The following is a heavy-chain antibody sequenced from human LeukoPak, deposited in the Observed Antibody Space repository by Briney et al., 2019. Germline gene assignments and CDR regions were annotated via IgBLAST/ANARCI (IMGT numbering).Heavy chain of an antibody. V-gene: IGHV4-34*01. Sequence: SETLSLTRAVYGGSFSGYYWSWIRQPPGKGLEWIGEINHSGSTNYNPSLKSRVTISVDTSKNQFSLKLSSVTAADTAVYYCARGRDIVVVPAANWFDPWGQGTLVTVSS. CDR3: ARGRDIVVVPAANWFDP. J-gene: IGHJ5*02. CDR1: GGSFSGYY. D-gene: IGHD2-2*01. CDR2: INHSGST.